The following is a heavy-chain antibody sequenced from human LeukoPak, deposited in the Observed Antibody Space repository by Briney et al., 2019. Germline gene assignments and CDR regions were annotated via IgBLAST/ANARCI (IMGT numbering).Heavy chain of an antibody. D-gene: IGHD3-10*01. CDR3: ARGDYGSGSYLG. Sequence: SETLSLTCTVSGGSISSYYWSWIRQPPGKGLEWIGYTYYSGSTNYNPSLKSRVTISVDTSKNQFSLKLSSVTAADTAVYYCARGDYGSGSYLGWGQGTLVTVSS. J-gene: IGHJ4*02. CDR1: GGSISSYY. CDR2: TYYSGST. V-gene: IGHV4-59*01.